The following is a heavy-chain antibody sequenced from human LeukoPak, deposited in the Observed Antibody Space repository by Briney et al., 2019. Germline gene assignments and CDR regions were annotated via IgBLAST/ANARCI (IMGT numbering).Heavy chain of an antibody. V-gene: IGHV4-30-4*01. CDR3: ARDRYECSGGICSPYNWFDP. Sequence: PSETLSLTCTVSGGSISSSDYYWSWLRQPPGKGLEWFGYIYYSGSTYSNPSLKSRVTISIDTSKNQFLLKLSSVTAADTAVYYCARDRYECSGGICSPYNWFDPWGQGTLVTVSS. CDR2: IYYSGST. D-gene: IGHD2-15*01. CDR1: GGSISSSDYY. J-gene: IGHJ5*02.